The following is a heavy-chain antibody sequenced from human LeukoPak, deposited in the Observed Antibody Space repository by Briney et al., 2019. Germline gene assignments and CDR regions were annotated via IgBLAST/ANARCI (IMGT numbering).Heavy chain of an antibody. CDR2: IYHSGST. CDR1: GYSISSGHY. D-gene: IGHD3-3*01. Sequence: ASETLSLTCTVSGYSISSGHYWGWIRQPPGKGLEWIGSIYHSGSTYYNPSLKSRVTISVDTSKNQFSLKLSSVTAADTALYYCAREAEAITIFGVVTYFDYWGQGTLVTVSS. J-gene: IGHJ4*02. CDR3: AREAEAITIFGVVTYFDY. V-gene: IGHV4-38-2*02.